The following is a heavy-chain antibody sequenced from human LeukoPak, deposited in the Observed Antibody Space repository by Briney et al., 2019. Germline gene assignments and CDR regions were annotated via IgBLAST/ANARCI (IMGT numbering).Heavy chain of an antibody. J-gene: IGHJ4*02. V-gene: IGHV4-59*13. Sequence: SETLSLTCTVSGGSISRYYWSWIRQPPGKGLEWIGYIYYSGNTNYNPSLKIRVTISVDTSKNHFSLKLGSVTAADTAVYYCARAPPYFDILTEYYFEYWGQGTLVTVSS. CDR1: GGSISRYY. CDR3: ARAPPYFDILTEYYFEY. D-gene: IGHD3-9*01. CDR2: IYYSGNT.